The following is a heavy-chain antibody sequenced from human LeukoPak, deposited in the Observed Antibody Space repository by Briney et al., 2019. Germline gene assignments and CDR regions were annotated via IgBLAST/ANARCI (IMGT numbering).Heavy chain of an antibody. D-gene: IGHD2-2*01. CDR1: GFTFSSYW. V-gene: IGHV3-7*01. Sequence: GGSLRLSCAASGFTFSSYWMTWVRQAAGKGLEWVANIKQGGSEKYYVDSVKGRFTISRDNAKNSLYLQMNSLRVEDTAVYYCARRRCSSSSCFFDYWGQGTLVTVSS. J-gene: IGHJ4*02. CDR2: IKQGGSEK. CDR3: ARRRCSSSSCFFDY.